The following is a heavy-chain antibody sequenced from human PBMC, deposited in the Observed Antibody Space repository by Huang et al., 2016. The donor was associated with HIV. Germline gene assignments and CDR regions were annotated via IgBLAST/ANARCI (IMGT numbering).Heavy chain of an antibody. CDR1: GGSINSSSYY. V-gene: IGHV4-39*01. J-gene: IGHJ5*02. Sequence: QLQLQESGPGLVKPSETLSLTCTVSGGSINSSSYYWGWIRQPPGKGLEWIGSIYHSGTTYYNPPLKSRVTIAVDTSRTQFSLKLSSVTAADTAVYYCAAHGRIVGIPAAPLRFDPWGQGTLVTVSS. CDR3: AAHGRIVGIPAAPLRFDP. D-gene: IGHD6-13*01. CDR2: IYHSGTT.